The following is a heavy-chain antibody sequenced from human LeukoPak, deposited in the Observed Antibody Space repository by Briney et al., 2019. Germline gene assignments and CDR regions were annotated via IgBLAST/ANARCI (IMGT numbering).Heavy chain of an antibody. CDR1: GGSFSGYY. CDR2: INHSGST. D-gene: IGHD3-10*01. CDR3: ARRGSGSYYNAYNWFDP. J-gene: IGHJ5*02. Sequence: SETLSPTCAVYGGSFSGYYWSWIRQPPGKGLEWIGEINHSGSTNYNPSLKSRVTISVDTSKNQFSLKLSSVTVADTAVYYCARRGSGSYYNAYNWFDPWGQGTLVTVSS. V-gene: IGHV4-34*01.